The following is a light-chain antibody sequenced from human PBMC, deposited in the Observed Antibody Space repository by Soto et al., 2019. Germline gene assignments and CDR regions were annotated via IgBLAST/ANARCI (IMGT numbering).Light chain of an antibody. J-gene: IGKJ1*01. Sequence: EIVLTQSPVTLSLSPGERATLSCRASQSVSSSYLAWYQQKPGQAPRLLIYGASSRATGIPDRSSGSGSGTDFTLTISRLEPEDFAVYYCQQYGSSPPWTFGQGTKVDIK. V-gene: IGKV3-20*01. CDR2: GAS. CDR3: QQYGSSPPWT. CDR1: QSVSSSY.